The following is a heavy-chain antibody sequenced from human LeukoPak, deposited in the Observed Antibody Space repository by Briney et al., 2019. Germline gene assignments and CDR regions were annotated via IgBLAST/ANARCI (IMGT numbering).Heavy chain of an antibody. CDR1: GFAYSTTW. V-gene: IGHV3-7*01. CDR3: ARDQIGYSSSSSPFATFDY. CDR2: IGQGERQM. J-gene: IGHJ4*02. D-gene: IGHD6-6*01. Sequence: PGGSLRLSCVASGFAYSTTWMNWVRQAPGKGLEWVANIGQGERQMNYADSVKGRFTISRDNSKNTLYLQMNSLRAEDTAVYYRARDQIGYSSSSSPFATFDYWGQGTLVTVSS.